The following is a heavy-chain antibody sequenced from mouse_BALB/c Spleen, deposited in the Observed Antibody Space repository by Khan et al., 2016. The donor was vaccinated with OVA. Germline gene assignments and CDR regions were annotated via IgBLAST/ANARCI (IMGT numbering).Heavy chain of an antibody. Sequence: EVKLVESGGDLVKPGGSLKLSCAASGFTFSNYAMSWVRQTPEKRLEWVASISSGGTTYFPDSVKGRFTISRDNGRNILYLQMSSLRSEDTAMYYCARDYWFTYCGPGTLVTVAA. V-gene: IGHV5-6-5*01. J-gene: IGHJ3*01. CDR3: ARDYWFTY. CDR2: ISSGGTT. CDR1: GFTFSNYA.